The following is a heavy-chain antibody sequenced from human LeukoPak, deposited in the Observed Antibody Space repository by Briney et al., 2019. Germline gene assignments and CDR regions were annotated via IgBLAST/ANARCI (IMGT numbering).Heavy chain of an antibody. Sequence: SETLSLTCTVSGASVSGSPYYWGWIRQPPGKGLEWIRSIYSSGSTYYNASLQSRVTISIETSKNQISLRLNSVTAADTAIYYCAKSGGYGLIDYWGQGTLVTVSS. CDR3: AKSGGYGLIDY. CDR1: GASVSGSPYY. CDR2: IYSSGST. J-gene: IGHJ4*02. D-gene: IGHD1-26*01. V-gene: IGHV4-39*01.